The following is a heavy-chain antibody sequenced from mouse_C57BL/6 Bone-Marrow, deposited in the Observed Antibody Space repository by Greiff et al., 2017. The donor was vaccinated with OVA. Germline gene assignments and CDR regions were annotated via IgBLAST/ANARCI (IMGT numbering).Heavy chain of an antibody. CDR3: TRGGNSGDYAMDY. J-gene: IGHJ4*01. D-gene: IGHD2-1*01. Sequence: EVMLVESGAGLVKPGGSLKLSCAASGFTFSSYAMSWVRQTPEKRLEWVAYISSGGDYIYYADTVKGRFTISRDNARNTLYLQMSSLKSEDTAMYYCTRGGNSGDYAMDYWGQGTSVTVSS. V-gene: IGHV5-9-1*02. CDR2: ISSGGDYI. CDR1: GFTFSSYA.